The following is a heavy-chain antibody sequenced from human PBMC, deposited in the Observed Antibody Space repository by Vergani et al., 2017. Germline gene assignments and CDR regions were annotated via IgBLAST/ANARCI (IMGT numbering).Heavy chain of an antibody. V-gene: IGHV3-74*03. CDR3: ARARCVGDCFMSNWLDP. CDR1: GFSVGDTS. CDR2: VKSDGNSA. J-gene: IGHJ5*01. D-gene: IGHD2-21*02. Sequence: AESGEALVQPGGSLKLSCAASGFSVGDTSMSWVRQAPGKGLEWISRVKSDGNSAMYADSVKGRFTISRDNSKNTLYLEMKSLRVEDPAVYYCARARCVGDCFMSNWLDPWGQGTLVSVSS.